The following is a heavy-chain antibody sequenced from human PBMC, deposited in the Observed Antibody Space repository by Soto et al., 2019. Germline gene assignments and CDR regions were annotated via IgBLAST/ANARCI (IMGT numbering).Heavy chain of an antibody. J-gene: IGHJ4*02. CDR2: INPTSGST. CDR3: ARAQIVVVVGASFDY. Sequence: QVQLVQSGAEVREPGASVKVSCKASGYTFTSYYIHWMRQAPGQGLEWMGMINPTSGSTSYAQKFQGRVTMTKERSTGTFYMEPSRLRSEDTAVYYCARAQIVVVVGASFDYWGQGTLVTVSS. D-gene: IGHD2-15*01. V-gene: IGHV1-46*03. CDR1: GYTFTSYY.